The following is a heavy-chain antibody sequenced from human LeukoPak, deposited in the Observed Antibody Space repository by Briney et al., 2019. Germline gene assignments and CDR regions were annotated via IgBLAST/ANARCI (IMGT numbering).Heavy chain of an antibody. Sequence: ASVKVSCKASGGTFSSYDINWVRQATGQGLEWMGWMNPNSGNTGYAQKFQGRVTITRNTSISTAYMELSSLRSEDTAVYYCARGPPRGYSSSYDWFDPWGQGTLVTVSS. CDR2: MNPNSGNT. D-gene: IGHD6-13*01. J-gene: IGHJ5*02. V-gene: IGHV1-8*03. CDR1: GGTFSSYD. CDR3: ARGPPRGYSSSYDWFDP.